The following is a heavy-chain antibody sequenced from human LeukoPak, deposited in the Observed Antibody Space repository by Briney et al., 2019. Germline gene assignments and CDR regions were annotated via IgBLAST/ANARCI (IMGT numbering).Heavy chain of an antibody. CDR1: GFTFSNYG. D-gene: IGHD4-23*01. J-gene: IGHJ4*02. Sequence: PGESLRLSCAASGFTFSNYGMHWVRQAPGKGLEWVAFIRYDGSNKYYADSVKGRFTISRDNSKSTLYLQMDSLRAEDTAVYYCAKEHTVITPSPDYWGQGTLVTVSS. V-gene: IGHV3-30*02. CDR2: IRYDGSNK. CDR3: AKEHTVITPSPDY.